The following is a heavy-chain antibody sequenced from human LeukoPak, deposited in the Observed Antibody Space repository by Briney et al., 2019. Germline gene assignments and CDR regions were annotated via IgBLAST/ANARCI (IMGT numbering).Heavy chain of an antibody. CDR2: ISTPHNLI. J-gene: IGHJ4*02. Sequence: PGGSLRLSCAASGFTFSSYGMHWVRQAPGKGLEWVSYISTPHNLIKYADSVKGRFTISMDSGKNSVHLHLNGLRAEDTAVYYCAREQWFRWEYWGQGVLVTVSS. CDR3: AREQWFRWEY. D-gene: IGHD3-22*01. CDR1: GFTFSSYG. V-gene: IGHV3-48*04.